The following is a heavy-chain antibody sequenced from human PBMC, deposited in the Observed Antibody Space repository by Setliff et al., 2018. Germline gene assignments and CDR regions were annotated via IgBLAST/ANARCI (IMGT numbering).Heavy chain of an antibody. Sequence: GESLKISCQGSGYTFSNYWIGWVRQMPGKGLEWMGVIYPGDSDTRYSPSFKGQVTISADKSISTAYLQWSSLKASDTAMYYCARDTNYEGAYDSWGQGTLVTVSS. V-gene: IGHV5-51*01. CDR1: GYTFSNYW. D-gene: IGHD3-3*01. CDR2: IYPGDSDT. J-gene: IGHJ4*02. CDR3: ARDTNYEGAYDS.